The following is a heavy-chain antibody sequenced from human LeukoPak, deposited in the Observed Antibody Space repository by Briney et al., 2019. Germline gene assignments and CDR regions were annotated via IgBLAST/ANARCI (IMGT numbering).Heavy chain of an antibody. CDR1: GASISSYY. V-gene: IGHV4-59*01. CDR3: ARVGGAPLGAFDI. D-gene: IGHD3-16*01. CDR2: MYYSGST. J-gene: IGHJ3*02. Sequence: SETLSLTCSVSGASISSYYWSWIRQPPGKGLEWIGYMYYSGSTNYNPSLKSRVTISKDMSKNQFSPRLTSVTAADTAVYYCARVGGAPLGAFDIWGQGTMVTVSS.